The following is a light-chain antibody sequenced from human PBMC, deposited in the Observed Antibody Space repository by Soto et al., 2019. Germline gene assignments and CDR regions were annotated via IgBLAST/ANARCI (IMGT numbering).Light chain of an antibody. J-gene: IGKJ4*01. CDR2: RAS. Sequence: DIQMTQSPSTLSASVGDRVSITCRASQSISRRLAWYQQKPGKAPKLLIYRASYLESGVTSSFSGSGSGTEFTLTITSLQPDDFATYYCPQYESYPLTFGGGTKVEIK. V-gene: IGKV1-5*03. CDR3: PQYESYPLT. CDR1: QSISRR.